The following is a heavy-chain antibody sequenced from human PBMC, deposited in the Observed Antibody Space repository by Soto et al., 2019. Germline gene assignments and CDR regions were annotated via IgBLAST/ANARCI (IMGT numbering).Heavy chain of an antibody. J-gene: IGHJ6*02. CDR1: GGSFSGYY. V-gene: IGHV4-34*01. Sequence: SETLSLTCAVYGGSFSGYYWSLIRQPPGKGLEWIGEINHSGSTNYNPSLKSRVTISVDTSKNQFSLKLSSVTAADTAVYYCARARMAAVYYYYGMDVWGQGTTVTVSS. CDR2: INHSGST. D-gene: IGHD2-8*01. CDR3: ARARMAAVYYYYGMDV.